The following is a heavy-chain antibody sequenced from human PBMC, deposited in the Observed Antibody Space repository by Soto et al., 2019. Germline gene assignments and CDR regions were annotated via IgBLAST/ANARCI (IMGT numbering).Heavy chain of an antibody. V-gene: IGHV4-59*12. CDR2: IYYRGTT. CDR1: NGSLNVYY. D-gene: IGHD5-18*01. CDR3: TRVATAVPS. J-gene: IGHJ5*02. Sequence: SETLSLTCNVSNGSLNVYYWSWIRQPPGKVLEWIGNIYYRGTTNYSPSLQGRVTMSIDTSKDQFSLMLTSVTAADTAVYYCTRVATAVPSWGRGVLVTVSS.